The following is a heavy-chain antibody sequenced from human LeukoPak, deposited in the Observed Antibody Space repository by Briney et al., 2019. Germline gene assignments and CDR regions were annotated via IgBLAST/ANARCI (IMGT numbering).Heavy chain of an antibody. CDR2: ISEGSNYI. J-gene: IGHJ4*02. Sequence: KPGGSLRLSCAASGFTFSSYNMNWVRQAPGKGLEWVACISEGSNYIYYADSMKGRFTISRDNAKNSLYLEMNSLRVEDTAVYHCVRDSDTYGDHTTRRFDSWGQGTLVIVSS. V-gene: IGHV3-21*01. CDR1: GFTFSSYN. CDR3: VRDSDTYGDHTTRRFDS. D-gene: IGHD4-17*01.